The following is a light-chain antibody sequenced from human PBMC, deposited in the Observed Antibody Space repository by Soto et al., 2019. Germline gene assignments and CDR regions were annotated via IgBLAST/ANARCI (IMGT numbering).Light chain of an antibody. CDR3: QQYNSYSWT. Sequence: DIQMTQSPSTLSASVGDRVTITCRASQSISSWLAWYQQKPGKAPKLLIYKASSIERGVPSRFSGSGSGTEFTLTISRLQPDDFAIYYCQQYNSYSWTFGQGTKVEIK. J-gene: IGKJ1*01. CDR1: QSISSW. CDR2: KAS. V-gene: IGKV1-5*03.